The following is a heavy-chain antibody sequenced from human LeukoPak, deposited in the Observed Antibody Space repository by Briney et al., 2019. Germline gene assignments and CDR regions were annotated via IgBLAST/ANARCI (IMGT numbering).Heavy chain of an antibody. J-gene: IGHJ5*02. CDR3: ARTNNYDYPWFDP. D-gene: IGHD3-16*01. Sequence: SQTLSLTCTVSGGSMNSGNYYWSWIRQPAGKGLEWIGRIYTSESTNYNPSLESRVTISVDTSKNYFSLKLSSVTAADTAVYFCARTNNYDYPWFDPWGQGTLVTVSS. V-gene: IGHV4-61*02. CDR1: GGSMNSGNYY. CDR2: IYTSEST.